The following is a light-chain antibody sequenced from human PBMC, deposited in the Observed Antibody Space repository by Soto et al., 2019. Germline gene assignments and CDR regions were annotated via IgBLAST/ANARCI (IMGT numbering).Light chain of an antibody. V-gene: IGKV3-15*01. J-gene: IGKJ1*01. CDR1: QSVSSN. Sequence: EIVMTQSPATLSVSPGERATLSCRASQSVSSNLAWYQQKPGQAPRLLIYGASTRATGIPARFSGSRSGTEFTLTISSLQSEDFAVYYCQHYNDWPRTFGQGNKVEIK. CDR2: GAS. CDR3: QHYNDWPRT.